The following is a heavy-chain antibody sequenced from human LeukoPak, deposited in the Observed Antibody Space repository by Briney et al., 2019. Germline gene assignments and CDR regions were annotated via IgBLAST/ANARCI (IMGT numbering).Heavy chain of an antibody. CDR3: AKDRAYSSSPAYFQH. V-gene: IGHV3-23*01. CDR1: GFTFSSYS. J-gene: IGHJ1*01. Sequence: QTGGSLRLSCAASGFTFSSYSMNWVRQAPGKGLEWVSSISGSGGTTYFADSVKGRFTISRDNSKNTLFLQMNSLRADDTAVYYCAKDRAYSSSPAYFQHWGQGTLVIVSS. D-gene: IGHD6-13*01. CDR2: ISGSGGTT.